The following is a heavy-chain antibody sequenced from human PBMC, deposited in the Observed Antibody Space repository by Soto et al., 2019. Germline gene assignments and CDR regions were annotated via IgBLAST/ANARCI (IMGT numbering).Heavy chain of an antibody. J-gene: IGHJ6*03. CDR2: INPSGGST. CDR1: GYTFTSYY. V-gene: IGHV1-46*03. D-gene: IGHD3-10*01. CDR3: DRIGGYYGSVSYSSKGTYYMDV. Sequence: ASVKVSCKASGYTFTSYYMHWVRQAPGQGLEWMGIINPSGGSTSYAQKFQGRVTMTRDTSTSTVYMELSSLRSEDTAVYYCDRIGGYYGSVSYSSKGTYYMDVWGKGNTVNVS.